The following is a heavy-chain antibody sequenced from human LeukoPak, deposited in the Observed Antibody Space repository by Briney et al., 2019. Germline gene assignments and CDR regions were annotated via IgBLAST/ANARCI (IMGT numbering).Heavy chain of an antibody. D-gene: IGHD2-2*01. CDR2: ISGSGGST. CDR3: ARDLGYCSSTSCFHDAFDI. CDR1: GSTFSSYA. V-gene: IGHV3-23*01. Sequence: PGGSLRLSCAASGSTFSSYAMSWVRQAPGKGLEWVSAISGSGGSTYYADSVKGRFTISRDNSKNTLYLQMNSLRAEDTAVYYCARDLGYCSSTSCFHDAFDIWGQGTMVTVSS. J-gene: IGHJ3*02.